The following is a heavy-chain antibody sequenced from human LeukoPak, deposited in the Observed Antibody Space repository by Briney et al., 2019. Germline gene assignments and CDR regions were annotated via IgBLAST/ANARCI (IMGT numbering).Heavy chain of an antibody. D-gene: IGHD2-2*01. V-gene: IGHV3-9*01. CDR1: GFTFDDYA. CDR3: ARSRVVVVPAATSGKTYYMDV. J-gene: IGHJ6*03. CDR2: ISWNSGDI. Sequence: PGRSLRLSCAASGFTFDDYAMHWVRQAPGKGLEWVSGISWNSGDIAYADSVKGRFTISRDTAKNSLYLQMNSLRAEDTAVYYCARSRVVVVPAATSGKTYYMDVWGRGTTVTVSS.